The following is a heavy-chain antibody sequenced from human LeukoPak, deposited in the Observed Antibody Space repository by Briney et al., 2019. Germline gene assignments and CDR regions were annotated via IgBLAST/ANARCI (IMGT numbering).Heavy chain of an antibody. CDR2: ISYDGSNK. CDR3: AKSGAHDYGDYEHLYYFDY. CDR1: GFTFSSYG. V-gene: IGHV3-30*18. Sequence: PGGSLRLSCAASGFTFSSYGMHWVRQAPGKGLEWVAVISYDGSNKYYADSVKGRFTISRDNSRNTLYLQMNSLRAEDTAVYYCAKSGAHDYGDYEHLYYFDYWGQGTLVTVSS. J-gene: IGHJ4*02. D-gene: IGHD4-17*01.